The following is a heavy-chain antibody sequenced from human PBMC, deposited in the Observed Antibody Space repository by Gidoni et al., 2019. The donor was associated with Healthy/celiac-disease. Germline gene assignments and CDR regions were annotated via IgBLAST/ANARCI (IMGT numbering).Heavy chain of an antibody. CDR3: ATWAVAGTFEYFDL. V-gene: IGHV3-23*01. J-gene: IGHJ2*01. D-gene: IGHD6-19*01. Sequence: EVQLLAAGEGLVQLGEALTLAGAASGVASRSSARRWIHQAPGKGLEWVSAIRGSVCSTSYADPVRRRFTTSRDNSKSTLYLQLNSLGAEDTAVYYCATWAVAGTFEYFDLWGRGTLVTVSS. CDR1: GVASRSSA. CDR2: IRGSVCST.